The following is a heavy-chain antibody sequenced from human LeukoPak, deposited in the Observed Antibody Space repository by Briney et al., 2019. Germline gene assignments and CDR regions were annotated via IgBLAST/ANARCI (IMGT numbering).Heavy chain of an antibody. CDR3: AKDVRRCNGACT. J-gene: IGHJ5*02. CDR2: ISATGGDT. D-gene: IGHD2-8*01. V-gene: IGHV3-23*01. Sequence: GGSLRLSCAASGFTFSTYSFSWVRQAPGKGLEWVSGISATGGDTYYADSVKGRFTISRDNSRNTVSLQMNSLRVYDTATYYCAKDVRRCNGACTWGQGTLVTVSS. CDR1: GFTFSTYS.